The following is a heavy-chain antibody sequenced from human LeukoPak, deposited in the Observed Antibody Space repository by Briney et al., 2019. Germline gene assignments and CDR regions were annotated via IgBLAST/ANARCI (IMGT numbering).Heavy chain of an antibody. CDR3: ARVIYSSSWYADRGWFDP. J-gene: IGHJ5*02. CDR1: GYTFTSYG. V-gene: IGHV1-18*01. CDR2: ISAYNGNT. D-gene: IGHD6-13*01. Sequence: ASVKVSCKASGYTFTSYGISWVQQAPGQGLEWMGWISAYNGNTNYAQKLQGRVTMTTDTSTSTAYMELRSLRSDDTAVYYCARVIYSSSWYADRGWFDPWGQGTLVTVSS.